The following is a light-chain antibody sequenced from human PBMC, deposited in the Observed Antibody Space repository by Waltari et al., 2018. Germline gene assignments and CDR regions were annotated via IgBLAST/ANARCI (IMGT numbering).Light chain of an antibody. J-gene: IGLJ2*01. Sequence: CTGTSSDVGAYNYVSWYQQHPGKAPKLMIYEVSNRPSGVSHRFSGSKSGNTASLTISGLQAEDEADYYCSSYITTNSLVFGGGTKLTVL. CDR2: EVS. CDR1: SSDVGAYNY. CDR3: SSYITTNSLV. V-gene: IGLV2-14*01.